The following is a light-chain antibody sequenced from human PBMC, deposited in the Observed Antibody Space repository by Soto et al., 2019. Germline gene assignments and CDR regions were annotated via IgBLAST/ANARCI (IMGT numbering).Light chain of an antibody. CDR1: ERIGSW. V-gene: IGKV1-12*01. Sequence: DVQMTQTPSSVSASVGDRVTITCRSSERIGSWLAWYQQKPGKDQKLLIYGASNLHGKDPSRFSGSGYETDFALTISSLQPEDVATYYCQPTYSFPHTFGHGTKVEIK. J-gene: IGKJ2*01. CDR2: GAS. CDR3: QPTYSFPHT.